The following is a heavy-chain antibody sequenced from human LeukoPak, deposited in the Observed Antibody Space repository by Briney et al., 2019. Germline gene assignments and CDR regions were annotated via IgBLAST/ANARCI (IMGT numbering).Heavy chain of an antibody. CDR3: ARATPSGYDSTSSLLGRLRSSESFDY. CDR1: GFTFSSYS. Sequence: PGGSLRLSCAASGFTFSSYSMNWVRQAPGKGLEWVSSISSSSSYIYYADSVKGRFTISRGNAKNSLYLQMNSLRAEDTAVYYCARATPSGYDSTSSLLGRLRSSESFDYWGLGTLVTVSS. CDR2: ISSSSSYI. V-gene: IGHV3-21*01. J-gene: IGHJ4*02. D-gene: IGHD5-12*01.